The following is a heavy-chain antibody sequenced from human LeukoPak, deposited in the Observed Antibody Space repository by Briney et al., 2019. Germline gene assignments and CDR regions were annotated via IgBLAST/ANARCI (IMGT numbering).Heavy chain of an antibody. J-gene: IGHJ4*02. Sequence: GGSLRLSCAASGFTFSSYDMSWVRQAPGKGLEWVSAIRVSGGTTNYADSVKGRFTISRDTSKNTLYLQMNSLRAEDTAVYYCAREDILTGFDYWGQGTLVTVSS. V-gene: IGHV3-23*01. D-gene: IGHD3-9*01. CDR3: AREDILTGFDY. CDR1: GFTFSSYD. CDR2: IRVSGGTT.